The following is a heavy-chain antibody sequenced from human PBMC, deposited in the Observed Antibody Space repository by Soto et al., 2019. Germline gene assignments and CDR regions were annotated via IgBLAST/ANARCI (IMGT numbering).Heavy chain of an antibody. CDR2: IWYDGSNK. V-gene: IGHV3-33*01. D-gene: IGHD5-12*01. J-gene: IGHJ4*02. CDR1: VFTFSSYG. CDR3: ARSRGYSGYDLMNFDY. Sequence: QVQLVESGGGVVQPGRSLRLSFAASVFTFSSYGMHWVRQAPGKGLEWVAVIWYDGSNKYYADSVKGRFTISRDNSKNTLYLQMNRLRAEDTAVYYCARSRGYSGYDLMNFDYWGQGTLVTVSS.